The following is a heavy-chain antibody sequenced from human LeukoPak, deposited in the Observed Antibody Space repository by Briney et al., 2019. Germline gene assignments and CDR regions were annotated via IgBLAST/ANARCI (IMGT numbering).Heavy chain of an antibody. CDR1: GISFSTYC. J-gene: IGHJ4*02. CDR3: VRDFRSADY. V-gene: IGHV3-74*01. Sequence: GGSLRLSCAASGISFSTYCMHRVRQAPGKGPMWVSRICPDGTVTNYADSVKARFSISRDNARNTVYLQMNSLRAEDTAVYYCVRDFRSADYWGQGTLVTVSS. CDR2: ICPDGTVT.